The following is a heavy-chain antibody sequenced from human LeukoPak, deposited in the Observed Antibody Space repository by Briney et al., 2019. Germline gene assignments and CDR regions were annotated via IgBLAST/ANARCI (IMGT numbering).Heavy chain of an antibody. Sequence: GGSLRLSCVASGFAFSDSQISWIRQSPGKGLEWVAYIVSYSGEIDYADSVKGRFIISRDNAKNTLYLQMNSLRGEDTAVYYCARGIGAAAWIGATWGQGALVTVSS. V-gene: IGHV3-11*06. CDR2: IVSYSGEI. CDR1: GFAFSDSQ. D-gene: IGHD6-13*01. CDR3: ARGIGAAAWIGAT. J-gene: IGHJ5*02.